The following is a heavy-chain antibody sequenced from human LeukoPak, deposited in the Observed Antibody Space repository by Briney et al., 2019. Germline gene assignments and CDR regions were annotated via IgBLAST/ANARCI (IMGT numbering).Heavy chain of an antibody. J-gene: IGHJ4*02. D-gene: IGHD1-20*01. V-gene: IGHV1-2*06. CDR3: ARSPQGDNWNDY. CDR1: GYTFNGYY. Sequence: ASVKVSCKSSGYTFNGYYMHWVRQAPGQGLEWMGRINPNSGGTNYAQKFQGRVTMTRDTSISTAYMELSRLRSDDTAVYYCARSPQGDNWNDYWGQGTLVTVSS. CDR2: INPNSGGT.